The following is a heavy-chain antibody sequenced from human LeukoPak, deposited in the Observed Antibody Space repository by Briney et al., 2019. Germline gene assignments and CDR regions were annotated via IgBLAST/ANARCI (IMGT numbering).Heavy chain of an antibody. Sequence: GGSLRLSCAASGFRFSDYYMSWIRQAPGKGLEWFSYISSPGSTTYYSDSVKGRFTISRDNAKNSLSLQMNSLRADDTAVYYCASGIQPRLSWFFDLWGRGTLVTVSS. CDR1: GFRFSDYY. CDR3: ASGIQPRLSWFFDL. CDR2: ISSPGSTT. D-gene: IGHD5-18*01. V-gene: IGHV3-11*01. J-gene: IGHJ2*01.